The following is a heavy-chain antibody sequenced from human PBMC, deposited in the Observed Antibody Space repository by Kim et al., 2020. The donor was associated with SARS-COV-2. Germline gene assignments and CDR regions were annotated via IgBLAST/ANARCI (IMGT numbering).Heavy chain of an antibody. Sequence: GGSLRLSCAASGFTFSSYAMSWVRQAPGKGLEWVSAISGSGGSTYYADSVKGRFTISRDNSKNTLYLQMNSLRAEDTAVYYCAKDIENFVVRGVTNDYWGQGTLVTVSS. CDR3: AKDIENFVVRGVTNDY. D-gene: IGHD3-10*01. CDR2: ISGSGGST. V-gene: IGHV3-23*01. CDR1: GFTFSSYA. J-gene: IGHJ4*02.